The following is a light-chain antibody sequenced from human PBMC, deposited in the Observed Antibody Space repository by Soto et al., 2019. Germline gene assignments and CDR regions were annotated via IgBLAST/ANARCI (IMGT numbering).Light chain of an antibody. CDR2: DAS. CDR1: QTVGSW. J-gene: IGKJ4*01. V-gene: IGKV1-5*01. Sequence: DIQMTQSPSTLSASVGDRVTITCRASQTVGSWLAWYQQKPGTAPKFLIYDASTLESGVPSRFSGSGSGTEFTLTITSLQPDDFATYYCQQYDNCPLTFGGGTKVEIK. CDR3: QQYDNCPLT.